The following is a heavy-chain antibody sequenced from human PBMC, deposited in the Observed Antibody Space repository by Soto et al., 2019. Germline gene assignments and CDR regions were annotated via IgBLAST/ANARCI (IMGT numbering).Heavy chain of an antibody. D-gene: IGHD6-19*01. CDR2: INPNSGVT. CDR1: GYTFTGYY. J-gene: IGHJ5*01. CDR3: ARGAVLGNWFDP. V-gene: IGHV1-2*02. Sequence: GASVKVSCKASGYTFTGYYMHWVRQAPGQGLEWMGWINPNSGVTKYAQKFQGRVTMTRDTSISTAYMELTRLRPDDTAVYYCARGAVLGNWFDPWGQGTLVTVSS.